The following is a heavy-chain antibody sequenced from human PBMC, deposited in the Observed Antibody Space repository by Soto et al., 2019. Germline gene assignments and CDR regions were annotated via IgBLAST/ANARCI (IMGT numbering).Heavy chain of an antibody. V-gene: IGHV3-30-3*01. Sequence: QVQLVESGGGVVQPGRSLRLSCAASGFTFTTYAMHWVRQAPGKELEWVAVISYDGSNKYHADSVKGRFTISRDNSKNTLYRHMDSLRAEDPAVYYRTRGPTPPPYYFESSGFLDYWGQGTLGTVSS. CDR1: GFTFTTYA. J-gene: IGHJ4*02. D-gene: IGHD3-22*01. CDR3: TRGPTPPPYYFESSGFLDY. CDR2: ISYDGSNK.